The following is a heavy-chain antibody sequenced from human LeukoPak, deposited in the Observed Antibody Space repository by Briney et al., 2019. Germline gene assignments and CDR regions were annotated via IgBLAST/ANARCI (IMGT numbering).Heavy chain of an antibody. Sequence: ASVKVSCKASGYTFTSYYMHWVRQAPGQGLEWMGWINPNSGGTNYAQKFQGRVTMTRDTSISTAYMELSRLRSDDTAVYYCASHGLTGDSPADYWGQGTLVTVSS. CDR2: INPNSGGT. D-gene: IGHD7-27*01. CDR3: ASHGLTGDSPADY. V-gene: IGHV1-2*02. CDR1: GYTFTSYY. J-gene: IGHJ4*02.